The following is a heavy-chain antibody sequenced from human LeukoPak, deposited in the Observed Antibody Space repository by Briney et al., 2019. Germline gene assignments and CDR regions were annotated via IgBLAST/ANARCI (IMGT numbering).Heavy chain of an antibody. V-gene: IGHV3-15*07. D-gene: IGHD5-18*01. CDR2: IKSKTDGGTT. J-gene: IGHJ4*02. CDR3: AKDPGGYSYGIIDY. Sequence: GGSLRLSCAASGFTFSNAWMNWVRQAPGKGLEWVGRIKSKTDGGTTDYAAPVKGRFTISRDDSKNTLYLQMNSLRAEDTAVYYCAKDPGGYSYGIIDYWGQGTLVTVSS. CDR1: GFTFSNAW.